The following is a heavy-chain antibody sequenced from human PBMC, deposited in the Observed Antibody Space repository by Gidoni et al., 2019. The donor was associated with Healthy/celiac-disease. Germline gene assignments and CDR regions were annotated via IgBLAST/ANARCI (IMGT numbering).Heavy chain of an antibody. D-gene: IGHD6-19*01. CDR2: INHRGST. V-gene: IGHV4-34*01. CDR1: GGSFSGSY. CDR3: VARRGHSSGSDY. J-gene: IGHJ4*02. Sequence: QLQLQQLGAGLLKPSEPLSLTCAVYGGSFSGSYWSWIRQPPGQGLEWIGEINHRGSTNYNPALKSRVTITVDTAKNQFSLKRSSVTAADTAVYYSVARRGHSSGSDYGGQGTRVTVS.